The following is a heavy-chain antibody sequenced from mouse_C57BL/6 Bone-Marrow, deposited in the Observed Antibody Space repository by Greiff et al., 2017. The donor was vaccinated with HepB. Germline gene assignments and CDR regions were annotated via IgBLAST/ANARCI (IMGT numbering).Heavy chain of an antibody. V-gene: IGHV5-16*01. CDR3: ARGHYYGSSYWYFDV. Sequence: DVKLVESEGGLVQPGSSMKLSCTASGFTFSDYYMAWVRQVPEKGLEWVANINYDGSSTYYLDSLKSRFIISRDNAKNILYLQMSSLKSEDTATYYCARGHYYGSSYWYFDVWGTGTTVTVSS. CDR2: INYDGSST. J-gene: IGHJ1*03. CDR1: GFTFSDYY. D-gene: IGHD1-1*01.